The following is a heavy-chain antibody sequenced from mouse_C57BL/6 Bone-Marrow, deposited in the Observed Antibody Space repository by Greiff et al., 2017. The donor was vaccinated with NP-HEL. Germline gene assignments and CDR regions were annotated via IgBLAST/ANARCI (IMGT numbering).Heavy chain of an antibody. D-gene: IGHD1-2*01. Sequence: VHVKQSGPVLVKPGASVKMSCKASGYTFTDYYMNWVKQSHGKSLEWIGVINPYNGGTSYNQKFKGKATLTVDNSSSTAYMELNSLTSEDSAVYYCARALRHDFDYWGKGTTLTVSS. J-gene: IGHJ2*01. CDR3: ARALRHDFDY. V-gene: IGHV1-19*01. CDR2: INPYNGGT. CDR1: GYTFTDYY.